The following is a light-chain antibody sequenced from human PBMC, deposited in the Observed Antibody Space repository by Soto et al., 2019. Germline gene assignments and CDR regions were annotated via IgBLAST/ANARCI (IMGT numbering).Light chain of an antibody. CDR1: QSVSSSY. Sequence: EIVLTQSPGTLSLSPGERATLSCRASQSVSSSYLAWYQQKPGQAPRLLIYGASSRATGIPDRFSGSGSGTNFTLTFRRLEPEDLSVSYGQQYGSSPWTCGQGNKENIK. J-gene: IGKJ1*01. CDR3: QQYGSSPWT. V-gene: IGKV3-20*01. CDR2: GAS.